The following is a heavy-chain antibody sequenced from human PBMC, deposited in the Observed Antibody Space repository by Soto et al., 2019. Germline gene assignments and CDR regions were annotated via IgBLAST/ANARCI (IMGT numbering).Heavy chain of an antibody. J-gene: IGHJ5*02. D-gene: IGHD1-26*01. CDR1: TFSLYS. V-gene: IGHV3-21*01. CDR2: ISSGAAYI. CDR3: TRDEGGSYDSWFHP. Sequence: EVQVVESGGGLVKPGGSLTLSCNFTFSLYSMNWVRQAAGKGLEWVASISSGAAYIKYADSVQGRFTISRDNAKSSVSLQMTSLRVEDTAVYFCTRDEGGSYDSWFHPWGQGTQVTVSA.